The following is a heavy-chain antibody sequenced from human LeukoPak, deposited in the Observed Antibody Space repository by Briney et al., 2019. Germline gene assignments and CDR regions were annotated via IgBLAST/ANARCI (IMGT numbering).Heavy chain of an antibody. CDR3: ARVRFLEWLPPEYYYGMDV. Sequence: PSETLSLTCAVYGGSFSGYYWSWIRQPPGKGLEWIGEINHSGSTNYNPSLKSRVTISVDTSKNQFSLKLSSVTAADTAVYYCARVRFLEWLPPEYYYGMDVWGQGTTVTVSS. D-gene: IGHD3-3*01. J-gene: IGHJ6*02. V-gene: IGHV4-34*01. CDR2: INHSGST. CDR1: GGSFSGYY.